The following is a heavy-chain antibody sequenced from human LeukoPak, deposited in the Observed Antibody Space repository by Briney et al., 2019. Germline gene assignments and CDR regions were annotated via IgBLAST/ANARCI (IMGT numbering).Heavy chain of an antibody. D-gene: IGHD3-22*01. CDR2: IYHSGST. CDR3: ASETDVGYYDSSGYW. J-gene: IGHJ4*02. Sequence: SETLSLACAVSGYSISSGCYWGWIRQPPGKGLEWIGSIYHSGSTYYNPSLKSRVTISVDTSKNQFSLKLSSVTAADTAVYYYASETDVGYYDSSGYWWGQGTLVTVSS. CDR1: GYSISSGCY. V-gene: IGHV4-38-2*01.